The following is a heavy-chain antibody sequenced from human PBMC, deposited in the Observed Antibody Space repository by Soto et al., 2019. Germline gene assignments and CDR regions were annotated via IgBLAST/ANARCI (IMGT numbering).Heavy chain of an antibody. CDR2: INAGNGNT. CDR1: GYTLTSYA. Sequence: ASVKVSCKASGYTLTSYAMHWVRQAPGQRLEWMGWINAGNGNTKYSQKFQGRVTITRDTSASTAYMELSSLRSEDTAVYYCARDSLDIVVVVTAYADDHEYFQHWGQGTLVTVS. J-gene: IGHJ1*01. D-gene: IGHD2-15*01. V-gene: IGHV1-3*01. CDR3: ARDSLDIVVVVTAYADDHEYFQH.